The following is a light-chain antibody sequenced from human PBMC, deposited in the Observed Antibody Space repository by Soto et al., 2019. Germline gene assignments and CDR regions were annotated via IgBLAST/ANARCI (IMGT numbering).Light chain of an antibody. J-gene: IGKJ1*01. CDR2: GAS. Sequence: EIVMTQSPVTLSVSPGERATLSCRASQNINYNLAWYQQKPGQAPRLLIYGASNRATGIPARFSGSGSGTDFTLTISNLEPEDFAVYYCQQHSHWPPWTFGQGTKVDIK. V-gene: IGKV3-11*01. CDR1: QNINYN. CDR3: QQHSHWPPWT.